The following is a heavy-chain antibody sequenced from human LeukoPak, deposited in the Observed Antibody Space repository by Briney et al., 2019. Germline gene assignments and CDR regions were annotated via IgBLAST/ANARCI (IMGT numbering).Heavy chain of an antibody. CDR3: VRGPEAKIVVPTK. Sequence: GGSLRLSCAASGFTFSSYSMNWVRQAPGKGLEWVSYISSSSSTIYYADSVKGRFTISRDNAKNSLYLQMNSLRAEDTAVYYCVRGPEAKIVVPTKWGQGTLVTVSS. J-gene: IGHJ4*02. CDR2: ISSSSSTI. V-gene: IGHV3-48*01. CDR1: GFTFSSYS. D-gene: IGHD2-2*01.